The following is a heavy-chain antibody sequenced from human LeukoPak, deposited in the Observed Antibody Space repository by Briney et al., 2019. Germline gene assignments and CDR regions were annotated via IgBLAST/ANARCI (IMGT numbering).Heavy chain of an antibody. J-gene: IGHJ4*02. CDR1: GYTFTNYD. V-gene: IGHV1-8*01. CDR3: TRSGFGGGVHFDF. Sequence: ASVKVSCKASGYTFTNYDINWVRQAAGQGLEWMGWMNHNSGDTDYVLKFRGKVTMTRDTSISTAYMELSSLTYEDSAMYYCTRSGFGGGVHFDFWGQGTPVTVSS. D-gene: IGHD3-10*01. CDR2: MNHNSGDT.